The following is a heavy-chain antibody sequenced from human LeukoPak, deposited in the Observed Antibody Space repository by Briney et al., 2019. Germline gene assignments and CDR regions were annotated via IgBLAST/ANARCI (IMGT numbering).Heavy chain of an antibody. Sequence: ASVKVSCKASGYTFTGYYMHWVRQAPGQGLEWMGWINPNSGGTNYAQKFQGRVTMTRDTSIGTAYMELSRLRSDDTAVYYCARRDDYYDSSGYVNWFDPWGQGTLVTVSS. CDR2: INPNSGGT. J-gene: IGHJ5*02. V-gene: IGHV1-2*02. CDR3: ARRDDYYDSSGYVNWFDP. D-gene: IGHD3-22*01. CDR1: GYTFTGYY.